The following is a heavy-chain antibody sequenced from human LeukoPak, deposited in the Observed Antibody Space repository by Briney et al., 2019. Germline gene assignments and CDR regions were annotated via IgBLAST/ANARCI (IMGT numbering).Heavy chain of an antibody. D-gene: IGHD5-18*01. V-gene: IGHV4-59*01. J-gene: IGHJ2*01. CDR3: ARRAAKGWYFDL. CDR1: GGAISSYY. CDR2: IYYGGST. Sequence: PSETLSLTCTVSGGAISSYYWSWIRQPPGKGLEWIGYIYYGGSTNYNPSLKSRVTISVDTSKNQFSLKLSSVTAADTAVYYCARRAAKGWYFDLWGRGTLVTVSS.